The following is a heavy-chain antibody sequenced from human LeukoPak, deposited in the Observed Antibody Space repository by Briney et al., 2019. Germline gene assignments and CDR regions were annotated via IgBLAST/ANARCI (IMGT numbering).Heavy chain of an antibody. CDR2: NYTSGST. V-gene: IGHV4-4*07. CDR3: ARESRGVAAAGYFDY. Sequence: PSETLSLTCTVSGGSISSYYWSWIRQPAGKGLEWIGRNYTSGSTNYNPSLKSRVTMSVDTSKNQFSLKLSSVTAADTAVYYCARESRGVAAAGYFDYWGQGTLVTVSS. CDR1: GGSISSYY. J-gene: IGHJ4*02. D-gene: IGHD6-13*01.